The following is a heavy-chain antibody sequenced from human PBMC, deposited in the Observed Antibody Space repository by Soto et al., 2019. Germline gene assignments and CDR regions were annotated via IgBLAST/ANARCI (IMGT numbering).Heavy chain of an antibody. Sequence: SATLSLTCTVSGGSISSSSYYWGWICQPPGKGLEWIGSIYYSGSTYYNPSLKSRVTISVNTCKDPLSLDLSSVSAEDTAVNYCASGRGEFDASAQGTPVNVCS. CDR1: GGSISSSSYY. CDR2: IYYSGST. D-gene: IGHD2-21*01. CDR3: ASGRGEFDA. J-gene: IGHJ5*02. V-gene: IGHV4-39*01.